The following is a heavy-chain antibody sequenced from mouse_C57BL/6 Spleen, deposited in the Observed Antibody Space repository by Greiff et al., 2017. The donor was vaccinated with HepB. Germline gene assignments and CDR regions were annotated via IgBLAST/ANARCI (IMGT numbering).Heavy chain of an antibody. CDR1: GYTLTSYW. V-gene: IGHV1-64*01. Sequence: QVQLQQPGAELVKPGASVKLSCKASGYTLTSYWMHWVKQRPGQGLEWIGMIHPNRGSTNYNEKFKSKATLTVDKSSSTAYMQRSSLTSEDSAVYYGARGVGESMDYWGQGTSVTVSA. D-gene: IGHD1-1*01. J-gene: IGHJ4*01. CDR3: ARGVGESMDY. CDR2: IHPNRGST.